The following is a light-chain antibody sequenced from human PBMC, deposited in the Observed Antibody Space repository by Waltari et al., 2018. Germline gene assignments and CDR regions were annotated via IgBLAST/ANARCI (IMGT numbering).Light chain of an antibody. J-gene: IGLJ3*02. CDR1: SANIGTNP. Sequence: QSVLTQPPSASGTPGQRVTMSCSGGSANIGTNPVNWYQQLPGTAPKLLIDSNNQRPSGVPDRFSGSKSGTSASLAISGLQSEDEAIYYCAAWDDSLIGPVFGGGTRLTVL. V-gene: IGLV1-44*01. CDR3: AAWDDSLIGPV. CDR2: SNN.